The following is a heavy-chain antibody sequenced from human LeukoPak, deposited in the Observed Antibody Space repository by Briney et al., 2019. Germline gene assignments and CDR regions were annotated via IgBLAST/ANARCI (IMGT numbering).Heavy chain of an antibody. CDR3: ARDTITSSRFFDV. CDR1: GLTLSSYW. J-gene: IGHJ2*01. Sequence: GGSLRLSCAASGLTLSSYWMHWVRQAPGKGLVWVSRIIRDGSSINYADSVKGRFTISRDDAKNTLYLQMNSLRAEDTAVYYCARDTITSSRFFDVWGRGTLVTVSS. D-gene: IGHD3-16*01. CDR2: IIRDGSSI. V-gene: IGHV3-74*01.